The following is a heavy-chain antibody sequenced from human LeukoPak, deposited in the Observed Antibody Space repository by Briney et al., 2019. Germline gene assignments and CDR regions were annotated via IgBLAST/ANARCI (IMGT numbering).Heavy chain of an antibody. D-gene: IGHD5-18*01. J-gene: IGHJ4*02. CDR3: AKEKRGYSYGPFDF. CDR2: ISSDGSNK. CDR1: GFTFSDYG. V-gene: IGHV3-30*18. Sequence: GGSLRLSCAASGFTFSDYGMHWVRQAPGKGLEWVAVISSDGSNKYYADSVKGRFTISRDNSKNTLYLQMNSLRAEDMAVYYCAKEKRGYSYGPFDFWGQGTLVTVSS.